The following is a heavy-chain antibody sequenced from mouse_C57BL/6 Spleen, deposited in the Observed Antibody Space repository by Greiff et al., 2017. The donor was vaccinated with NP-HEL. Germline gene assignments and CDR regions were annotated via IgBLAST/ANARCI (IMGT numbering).Heavy chain of an antibody. CDR1: GFNIKDDY. CDR3: TFYDGYYVWFAY. J-gene: IGHJ3*01. Sequence: EVQLQESGAELVRPGASVKLSCTASGFNIKDDYMHWVKQRPEQGLEWIGWIDPENGDTEYASKFQGKATITADTSSNTAYLQLSSLTSEDTAVYYCTFYDGYYVWFAYWGQGTLVTVSA. D-gene: IGHD2-3*01. CDR2: IDPENGDT. V-gene: IGHV14-4*01.